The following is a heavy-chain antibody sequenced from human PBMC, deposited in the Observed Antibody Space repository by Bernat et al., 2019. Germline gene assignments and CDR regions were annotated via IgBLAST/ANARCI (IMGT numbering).Heavy chain of an antibody. CDR1: GGSISSSSYY. D-gene: IGHD3-16*01. J-gene: IGHJ4*02. V-gene: IGHV4-39*01. CDR2: IYYSGST. Sequence: QLQLQESGPGLVKPSETLSLTCTVSGGSISSSSYYWGWISQPPGKGLEWIGSIYYSGSTYYNPSLKSRVTISVDTSKNQFSLKLSSVTAADTAVYYCARHLGEVDYWGQGTLVTVSS. CDR3: ARHLGEVDY.